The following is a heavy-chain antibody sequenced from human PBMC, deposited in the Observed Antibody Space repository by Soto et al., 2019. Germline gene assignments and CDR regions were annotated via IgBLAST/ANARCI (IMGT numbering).Heavy chain of an antibody. CDR1: GFTFSRYY. Sequence: QMQLVESGGGLVKPGEALRLSCVASGFTFSRYYMSWIRQAPGKGLEWVSYITTSGSPSYYADSVRGRFNIFRENAQNVMLLRLNSLRAADSAVYYCARERGIVVRPLGEGNDYYMDVLGNGTTVTVSS. J-gene: IGHJ6*03. CDR3: ARERGIVVRPLGEGNDYYMDV. D-gene: IGHD3-22*01. CDR2: ITTSGSPS. V-gene: IGHV3-11*01.